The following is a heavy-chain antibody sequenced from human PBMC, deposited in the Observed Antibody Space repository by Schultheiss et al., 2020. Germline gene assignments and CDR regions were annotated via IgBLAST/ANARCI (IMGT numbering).Heavy chain of an antibody. CDR1: GGSISSGSYY. D-gene: IGHD3-10*01. J-gene: IGHJ4*02. V-gene: IGHV4-61*01. Sequence: SETLSLTCTVSGGSISSGSYYWSWIRQHPGKGLEWFGRIYTSGSTNYNPSLKSRVTISVDTSKNQFSLKLSSVTAADTAVYYCARGLGFREWVDWGQGTLVTVSS. CDR2: IYTSGST. CDR3: ARGLGFREWVD.